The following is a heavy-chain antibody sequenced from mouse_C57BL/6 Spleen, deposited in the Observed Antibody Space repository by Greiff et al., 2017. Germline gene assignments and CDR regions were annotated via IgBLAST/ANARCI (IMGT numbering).Heavy chain of an antibody. CDR2: IYPGNGDT. J-gene: IGHJ1*03. D-gene: IGHD1-1*01. V-gene: IGHV1-12*01. CDR3: ARSLYGSSFCYFDV. CDR1: GYTFTSYN. Sequence: LQQSGAELVRPGASVKMSCKASGYTFTSYNMHWVKQTPRQGLEWIGAIYPGNGDTSYNQKFKGKATLTVDKSSSTAYMQLSSLTSEDSAVYFCARSLYGSSFCYFDVWGTGTTVTVSS.